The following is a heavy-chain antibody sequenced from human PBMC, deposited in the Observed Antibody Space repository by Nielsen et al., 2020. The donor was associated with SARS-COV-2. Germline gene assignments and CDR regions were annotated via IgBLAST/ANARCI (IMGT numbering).Heavy chain of an antibody. CDR3: AREWRYYDSSGYFV. Sequence: GESLKISCAASGFTFSSYGMHWVRQAPGKGLEWVAVISYDGSNKYYADSVKGRFTISRDNSKNTLYLQMNSLRAEDTAVYYCAREWRYYDSSGYFVWGQGTTVTVSS. V-gene: IGHV3-30*03. CDR1: GFTFSSYG. D-gene: IGHD3-22*01. CDR2: ISYDGSNK. J-gene: IGHJ6*02.